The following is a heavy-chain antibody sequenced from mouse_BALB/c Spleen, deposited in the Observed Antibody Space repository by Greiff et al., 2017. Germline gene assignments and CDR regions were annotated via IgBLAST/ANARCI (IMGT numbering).Heavy chain of an antibody. CDR2: ISYSGST. CDR1: GYSITSDYA. Sequence: VQLQQSGPGLVKPSQSLSLTCTVTGYSITSDYAWNWIRQFPGNKLEWMGYISYSGSTSYNPSLKSRISITRDTSKNQFFLQLNSVTTEDTATYYCARWLPWFAYWGQGTLVTVSA. CDR3: ARWLPWFAY. D-gene: IGHD2-2*01. V-gene: IGHV3-2*02. J-gene: IGHJ3*01.